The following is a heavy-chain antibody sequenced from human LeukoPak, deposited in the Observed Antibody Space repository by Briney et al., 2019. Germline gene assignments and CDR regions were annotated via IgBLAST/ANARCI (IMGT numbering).Heavy chain of an antibody. V-gene: IGHV1-2*04. D-gene: IGHD3-16*02. CDR2: INPNGGGT. Sequence: GASVKVSCKASGYTFTAYYMHWVRQAPGQGLEWMGWINPNGGGTNYAQKFKGWVTLTRDTSVNTTYMELSRLTSDVTAVYFCARGTPGSYLGYWGQGMLVTVSP. CDR1: GYTFTAYY. CDR3: ARGTPGSYLGY. J-gene: IGHJ4*02.